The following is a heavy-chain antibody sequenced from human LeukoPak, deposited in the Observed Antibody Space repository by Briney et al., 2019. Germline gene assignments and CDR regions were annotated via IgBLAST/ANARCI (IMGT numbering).Heavy chain of an antibody. V-gene: IGHV4-34*01. CDR3: ARADYYYYYGMDV. J-gene: IGHJ6*04. CDR2: INHSGST. CDR1: GGSFSGYY. Sequence: SETLSLTCAVYGGSFSGYYWSWNRQPPGKGLEWIGEINHSGSTNYNPSLKSRVTISVDTSKNQFSLKLSSVTAADTAVYYCARADYYYYYGMDVWGKGTTVTVSS.